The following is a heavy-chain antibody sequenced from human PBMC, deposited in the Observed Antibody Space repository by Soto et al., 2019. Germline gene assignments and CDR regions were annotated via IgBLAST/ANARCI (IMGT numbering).Heavy chain of an antibody. J-gene: IGHJ5*02. CDR3: ARADCGGQCACDH. D-gene: IGHD2-21*01. CDR2: IWYDGRIE. CDR1: GFTFGTYA. Sequence: HPGGSLRLSCAASGFTFGTYAMHWVRQAPGKGLEWVAGIWYDGRIENYADSVKGRFSISRDNSKSTVSLHMNSLRVEDTAIYYCARADCGGQCACDHWGQGTLVTVSS. V-gene: IGHV3-33*01.